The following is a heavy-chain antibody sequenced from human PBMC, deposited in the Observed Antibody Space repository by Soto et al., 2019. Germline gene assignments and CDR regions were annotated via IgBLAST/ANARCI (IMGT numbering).Heavy chain of an antibody. V-gene: IGHV6-1*01. J-gene: IGHJ4*02. CDR3: AREGDSSSWPHFDY. CDR2: TYYRSKWYN. Sequence: TCAISGDSVSSNSAAWNWIRQSPSRGLEWLGRTYYRSKWYNDYAVSVKSRITINPDTSKNQFSLQLNSVTPEDTAVYYCAREGDSSSWPHFDYWGQGTLVTVSS. D-gene: IGHD6-13*01. CDR1: GDSVSSNSAA.